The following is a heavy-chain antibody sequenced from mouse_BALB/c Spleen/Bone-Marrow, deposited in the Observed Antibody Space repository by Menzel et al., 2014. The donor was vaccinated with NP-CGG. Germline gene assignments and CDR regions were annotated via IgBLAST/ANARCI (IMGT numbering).Heavy chain of an antibody. D-gene: IGHD1-1*01. CDR1: GFTFSSFG. CDR2: ISSGSSTI. J-gene: IGHJ2*01. CDR3: VRSGSSSGYFDY. V-gene: IGHV5-17*02. Sequence: EVKLVESGGGLVQPGGSRKLSCAASGFTFSSFGKHWVRQAPEKGLEWVAYISSGSSTIYYGDTVMGRFTISRDNPKNTLFLQMTSLRSEDTATYYCVRSGSSSGYFDYWGQGTTLTVSS.